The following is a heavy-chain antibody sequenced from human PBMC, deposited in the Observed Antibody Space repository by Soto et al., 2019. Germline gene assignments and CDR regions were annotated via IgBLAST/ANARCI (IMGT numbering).Heavy chain of an antibody. Sequence: SETLSLTCTVSGGSISSYYWSWIRQPPGKGLEWIGYIYYSGSTNYNPSLKSRVTISVDTSKNQFSLKLSSVTAADTAVYYCVRDNGREQFYDSSGYWYYFDYWGQGILVTVSS. CDR3: VRDNGREQFYDSSGYWYYFDY. D-gene: IGHD3-22*01. CDR2: IYYSGST. CDR1: GGSISSYY. V-gene: IGHV4-59*01. J-gene: IGHJ4*02.